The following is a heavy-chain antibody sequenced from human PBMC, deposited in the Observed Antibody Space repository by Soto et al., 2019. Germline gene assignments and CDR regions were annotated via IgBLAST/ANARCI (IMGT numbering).Heavy chain of an antibody. CDR3: ARMVVVVPAAIVADHYYYYGMDV. CDR2: IIPIFGTA. D-gene: IGHD2-2*01. J-gene: IGHJ6*02. Sequence: GASVKVSCKASGGTFSSYAISWVRQAPGQGLEWMGGIIPIFGTANYAQKFQGRVTITADESTSTAYMELSSLRSEDTAVYYCARMVVVVPAAIVADHYYYYGMDVWGQGTTVTVSS. CDR1: GGTFSSYA. V-gene: IGHV1-69*13.